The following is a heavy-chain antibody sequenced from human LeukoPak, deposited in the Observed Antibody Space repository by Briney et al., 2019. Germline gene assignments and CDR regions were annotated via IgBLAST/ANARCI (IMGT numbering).Heavy chain of an antibody. CDR3: ARARVAGTNAGFDY. CDR2: ISYDGSNK. V-gene: IGHV3-30*04. D-gene: IGHD6-19*01. Sequence: GGPLRLSCAASGFTFSSYAMHGVRQAQAKGLERVAVISYDGSNKYYADSVKGPFTISRDNSKNTLYLQMNSLKAEDTAVYYCARARVAGTNAGFDYWGQGTLVTVSS. J-gene: IGHJ4*02. CDR1: GFTFSSYA.